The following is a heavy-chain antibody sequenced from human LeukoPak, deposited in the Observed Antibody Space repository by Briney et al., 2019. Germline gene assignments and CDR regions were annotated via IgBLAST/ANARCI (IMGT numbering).Heavy chain of an antibody. CDR2: IYTSGST. J-gene: IGHJ6*03. CDR1: GGSISSGSYY. Sequence: SQTLSLTCTVSGGSISSGSYYWSWIRQPAGKGLEWIGRIYTSGSTNYNPSLKSRVTISVDTSKNQFSLKLSPVTAADTAVYYCARDGVEPHYYYYMDVWGKGTTVTVSS. V-gene: IGHV4-61*02. D-gene: IGHD2-8*01. CDR3: ARDGVEPHYYYYMDV.